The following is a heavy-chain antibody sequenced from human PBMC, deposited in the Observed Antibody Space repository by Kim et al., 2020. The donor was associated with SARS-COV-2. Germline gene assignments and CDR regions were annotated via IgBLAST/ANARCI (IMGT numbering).Heavy chain of an antibody. J-gene: IGHJ3*02. CDR1: GYTFTGYY. Sequence: ASVKVSCKASGYTFTGYYIHWVRQAPGQGLEWMGRINPDSGDTDYAQQFQGRVTMTRDTSISTAYMELNRLKSDDTVVYYCTRDRLPNYYDTSGSTPDAFAIWCQGTMVTVSS. V-gene: IGHV1-2*05. CDR3: TRDRLPNYYDTSGSTPDAFAI. CDR2: INPDSGDT. D-gene: IGHD3-22*01.